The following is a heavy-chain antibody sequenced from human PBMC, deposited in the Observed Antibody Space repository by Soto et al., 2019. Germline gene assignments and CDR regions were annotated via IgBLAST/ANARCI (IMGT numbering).Heavy chain of an antibody. Sequence: PGGSLRLSCAASGFTFDDYGMSWVRQAPGKGLQWVSGINWNGGSTGYADSVKGRFTISRDNAKNSLYLQMNSLRAEDTAVFYFVSSHLSYYYDSSGYSPVGYWGQGTLVTVSS. J-gene: IGHJ4*02. CDR1: GFTFDDYG. CDR3: VSSHLSYYYDSSGYSPVGY. D-gene: IGHD3-22*01. V-gene: IGHV3-20*04. CDR2: INWNGGST.